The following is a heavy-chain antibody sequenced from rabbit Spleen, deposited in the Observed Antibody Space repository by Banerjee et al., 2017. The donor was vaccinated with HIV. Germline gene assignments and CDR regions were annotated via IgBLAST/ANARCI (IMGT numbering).Heavy chain of an antibody. CDR1: GFGFSNYG. Sequence: QGQLVESGGGLVQPGGSLKLSCKASGFGFSNYGVSWVRQAPGKGLEWIGYIEPIFANTYYANWVNGRFTISSHNAQNTLYLQLSSLTAADTATYFCVRDQAGDADYGPYYLNLWGPGTLVTVS. CDR3: VRDQAGDADYGPYYLNL. CDR2: IEPIFANT. D-gene: IGHD2-1*01. J-gene: IGHJ4*01. V-gene: IGHV1S47*01.